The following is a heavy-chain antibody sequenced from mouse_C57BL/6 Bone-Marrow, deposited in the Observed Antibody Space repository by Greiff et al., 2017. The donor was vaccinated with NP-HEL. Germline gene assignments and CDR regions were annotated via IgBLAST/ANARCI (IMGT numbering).Heavy chain of an antibody. CDR2: IRNKANNHAT. Sequence: EVKVEESGGGLVQPGGSMKLSCAASGFTFSDAWMDWVRQSPEKGLEWVAEIRNKANNHATYYAESVKGRFTISRDDSKSSVYLQMNSLRAEDTGIYYCNGIYYDGSSYEDWYFDVWGTGTTVTVSS. CDR3: NGIYYDGSSYEDWYFDV. D-gene: IGHD1-1*01. CDR1: GFTFSDAW. V-gene: IGHV6-6*01. J-gene: IGHJ1*03.